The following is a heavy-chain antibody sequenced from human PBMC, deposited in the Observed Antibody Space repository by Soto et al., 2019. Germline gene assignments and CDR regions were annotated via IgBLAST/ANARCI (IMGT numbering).Heavy chain of an antibody. V-gene: IGHV1-18*01. CDR2: ISAYNGNT. D-gene: IGHD6-6*01. Sequence: ASVKVSCKASGYTFTSYGISWVRQAPGQGLEWMGWISAYNGNTNYAQKLQGRVTMTTDTSTSTAYMELRSLRSDDTTVYYCARANGEQLGSDYMDVWGKGTTVTVSS. J-gene: IGHJ6*03. CDR3: ARANGEQLGSDYMDV. CDR1: GYTFTSYG.